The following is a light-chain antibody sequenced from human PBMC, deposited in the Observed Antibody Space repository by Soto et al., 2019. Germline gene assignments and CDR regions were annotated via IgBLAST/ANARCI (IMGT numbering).Light chain of an antibody. J-gene: IGKJ2*01. Sequence: EIVLTQSPGTLSLPPGERATLSCRASQRICNSYLAWYQQKPGQAPRLLLYDASSRATGIPDRVSGSGSGTDLTLTISRLEHEDFAVYYCKQYARPPFAFGQGTKVEIK. V-gene: IGKV3-20*01. CDR1: QRICNSY. CDR2: DAS. CDR3: KQYARPPFA.